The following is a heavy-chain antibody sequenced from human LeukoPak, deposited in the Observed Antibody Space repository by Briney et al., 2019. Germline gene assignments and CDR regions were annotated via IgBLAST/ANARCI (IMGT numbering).Heavy chain of an antibody. V-gene: IGHV1-24*01. D-gene: IGHD3-22*01. CDR2: FDPEDGET. J-gene: IGHJ4*02. CDR3: ATPYYDSSGLFDY. Sequence: ASVKVSCKVSGYTPTELSMHWVRQAPGKGLEWMGGFDPEDGETIYAQKFQGRVTMTEDTSTDTAYMELSSLRSEDTAVYYCATPYYDSSGLFDYWGQGTLVTVSS. CDR1: GYTPTELS.